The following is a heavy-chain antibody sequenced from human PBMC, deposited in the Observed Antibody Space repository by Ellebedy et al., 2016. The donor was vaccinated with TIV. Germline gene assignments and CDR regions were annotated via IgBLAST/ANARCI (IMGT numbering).Heavy chain of an antibody. Sequence: SETLSLTXAVYGGSFSGYYWSWIRQPPGKGLEWIGEINHSGSTNYNPSLKSRVTISVDTSKNQFSLKLSSVTAADTAVYYCARGRYSGSYYAGIYYYGMDVWGQGTTVTVSS. V-gene: IGHV4-34*01. CDR3: ARGRYSGSYYAGIYYYGMDV. D-gene: IGHD1-26*01. CDR1: GGSFSGYY. CDR2: INHSGST. J-gene: IGHJ6*02.